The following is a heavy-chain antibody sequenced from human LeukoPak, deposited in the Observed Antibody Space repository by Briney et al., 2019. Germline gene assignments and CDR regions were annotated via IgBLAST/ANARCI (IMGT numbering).Heavy chain of an antibody. CDR3: AREKASGRVRGDGDLDY. V-gene: IGHV3-21*06. Sequence: GGSLRLSCAASGFTFSSYNMNWVRQAPGKGLEWVSSISRSSSYIFYADSVKGRFTISRDNAKNSLYLQMNSLRAEDTAVYYCAREKASGRVRGDGDLDYWGQGTLVTVSS. J-gene: IGHJ4*02. D-gene: IGHD3-10*01. CDR1: GFTFSSYN. CDR2: ISRSSSYI.